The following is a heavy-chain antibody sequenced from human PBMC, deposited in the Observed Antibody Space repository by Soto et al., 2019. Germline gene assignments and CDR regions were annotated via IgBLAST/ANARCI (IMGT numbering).Heavy chain of an antibody. J-gene: IGHJ6*02. D-gene: IGHD6-19*01. Sequence: QVQLVQSGAEVKKPGASVKVSCKASGYTFTSYGISWVRQAPGQGLEWMGWTSAYNGNTNYAQKLQGRGTMTTDTSTSTAYMELRSLRSDDTAVYYCARRQWLVGGYYYGMDVWGQGTTVTVSS. CDR3: ARRQWLVGGYYYGMDV. CDR1: GYTFTSYG. V-gene: IGHV1-18*01. CDR2: TSAYNGNT.